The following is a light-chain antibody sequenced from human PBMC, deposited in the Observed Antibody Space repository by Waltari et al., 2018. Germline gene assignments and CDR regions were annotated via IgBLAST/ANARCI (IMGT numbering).Light chain of an antibody. CDR1: PAITDY. Sequence: IQLTQSPSSLAASVGDRVTITCRASPAITDYLAWYQQKPGKAPKLLIHSATTLQSGVPSRFSGSGSGTDFTLTISSLQPEDFATYYCQQRDSYPITFGPGTRLEIK. V-gene: IGKV1-9*01. J-gene: IGKJ5*01. CDR3: QQRDSYPIT. CDR2: SAT.